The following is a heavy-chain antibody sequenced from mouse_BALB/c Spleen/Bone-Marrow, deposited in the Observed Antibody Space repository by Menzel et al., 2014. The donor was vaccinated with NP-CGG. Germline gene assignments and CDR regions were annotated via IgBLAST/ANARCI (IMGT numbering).Heavy chain of an antibody. Sequence: VQLQQSGAELVRPGASVKLSCKASGYSFTSYWMNWVKQRPGHGLEWIGMIHPSDTETRLNQRFKDKATLTVDKSSSTAYMQLNSPTSEDPAVYYCARLEGNYGSTFAYWGQGTLVTVSA. CDR1: GYSFTSYW. V-gene: IGHV1-61*01. CDR3: ARLEGNYGSTFAY. D-gene: IGHD1-1*01. J-gene: IGHJ3*01. CDR2: IHPSDTET.